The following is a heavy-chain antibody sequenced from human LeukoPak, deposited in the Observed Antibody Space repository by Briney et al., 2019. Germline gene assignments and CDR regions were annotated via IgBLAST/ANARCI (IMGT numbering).Heavy chain of an antibody. CDR1: GFSFGDYA. V-gene: IGHV3-43*02. Sequence: GGSLRLSCAASGFSFGDYAMHWVRQAPGKGLEWVSLIRADGGRTYYADSVNGRFTISRHNSKNSLYLQMNSLRTDDTALYYCGTWAFYHGLDVWGQGTTVTVSS. J-gene: IGHJ6*02. CDR3: GTWAFYHGLDV. CDR2: IRADGGRT. D-gene: IGHD2/OR15-2a*01.